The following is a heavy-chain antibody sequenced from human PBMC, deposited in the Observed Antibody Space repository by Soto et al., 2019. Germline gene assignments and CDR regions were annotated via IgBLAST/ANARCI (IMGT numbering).Heavy chain of an antibody. CDR2: ISSSGGTI. D-gene: IGHD2-15*01. V-gene: IGHV3-48*02. CDR1: GFTFSTYS. J-gene: IGHJ4*02. Sequence: EVQLVESGGGLVQPGGSVRLSCAASGFTFSTYSMNWVRQAPGKGLEWVSFISSSGGTIYYADSVKGRFTISRDNAKNSLYLQMNSLSDEDTAVYYCAGLAVGYCSGGSCSQLDYWAREPWSPSPQ. CDR3: AGLAVGYCSGGSCSQLDY.